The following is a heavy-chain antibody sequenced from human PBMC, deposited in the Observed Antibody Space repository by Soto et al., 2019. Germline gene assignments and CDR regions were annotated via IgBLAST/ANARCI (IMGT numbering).Heavy chain of an antibody. CDR2: IRRKANSYTT. Sequence: EVQLVESGGGLVQPGGSLRRSCAASGLIFSDEHMECVRQATGKGLEWSGRIRRKANSYTTEYDASVNGRFTISRDDSKHSLYLQMTSLKREDTAVYYCAMLGGWSGGSSGMDVWGQGTTVTVSS. CDR1: GLIFSDEH. J-gene: IGHJ6*02. CDR3: AMLGGWSGGSSGMDV. D-gene: IGHD6-19*01. V-gene: IGHV3-72*01.